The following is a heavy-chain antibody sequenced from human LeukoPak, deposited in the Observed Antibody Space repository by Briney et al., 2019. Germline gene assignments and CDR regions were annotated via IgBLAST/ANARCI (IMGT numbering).Heavy chain of an antibody. V-gene: IGHV3-48*02. D-gene: IGHD2-15*01. CDR2: ISSSSSTI. J-gene: IGHJ4*02. CDR1: GFTFSSYS. Sequence: GGSLRLSCAASGFTFSSYSMNWVRQAPGKGLEWVSYISSSSSTIYYADSVKGRFTISRDNAKNPLYLQMNSLRDEDTAVYYCARDLVVAATGDVDYWGQGTLVTVSS. CDR3: ARDLVVAATGDVDY.